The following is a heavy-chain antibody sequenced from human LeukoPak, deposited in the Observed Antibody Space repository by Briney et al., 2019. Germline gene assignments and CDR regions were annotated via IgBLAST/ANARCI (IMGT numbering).Heavy chain of an antibody. CDR2: ISGSGGST. V-gene: IGHV3-23*01. J-gene: IGHJ4*02. CDR1: GFTFSSYA. CDR3: AKDDYYDSSGYSDY. D-gene: IGHD3-22*01. Sequence: GGSLRLSCAASGFTFSSYAMSWVRQAPGKGLEWVSAISGSGGSTYYADSVKGRFTISRDSSKNTLYLQMNSLRAEDTAVYYCAKDDYYDSSGYSDYWGQGTLVTVSS.